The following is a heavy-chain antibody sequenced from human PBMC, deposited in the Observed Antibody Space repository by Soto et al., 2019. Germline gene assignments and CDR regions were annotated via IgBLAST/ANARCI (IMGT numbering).Heavy chain of an antibody. V-gene: IGHV3-48*03. Sequence: GGSLRLSCAASGFPFSNFEMSWVRQAPGKGLEWVSSIRSSVNTIYYSDSVKGRFTISRDDAKNSLSLQMNRLRAEDTAVYYCAGGCCGSGPYYFDYWGQGVLVTVSS. D-gene: IGHD5-12*01. CDR3: AGGCCGSGPYYFDY. CDR2: IRSSVNTI. CDR1: GFPFSNFE. J-gene: IGHJ4*02.